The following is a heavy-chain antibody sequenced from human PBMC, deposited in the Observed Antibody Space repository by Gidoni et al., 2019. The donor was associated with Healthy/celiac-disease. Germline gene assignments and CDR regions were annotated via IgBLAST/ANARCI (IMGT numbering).Heavy chain of an antibody. V-gene: IGHV1-69*02. D-gene: IGHD3-9*01. J-gene: IGHJ3*02. CDR1: GGTFSSCT. Sequence: QVQLVQSGAEVKKHGSSVKVSCQASGGTFSSCTISWVLQAPGQGLVWMGRSIPILGIANYAQKFQGRVTITADKSTSTAYMELSSLRSEDTAVYYCASPTSHYDILTGSNDAFDIWGQGTMVTVSS. CDR3: ASPTSHYDILTGSNDAFDI. CDR2: SIPILGIA.